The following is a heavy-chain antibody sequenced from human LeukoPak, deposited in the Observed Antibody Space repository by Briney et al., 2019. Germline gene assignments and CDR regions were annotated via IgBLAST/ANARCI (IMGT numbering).Heavy chain of an antibody. Sequence: GGSLRLSCAASGFTFDDYAMHWVRQAPGKGLEWVSGISWNSGSIGYADSVKGRFTISRDNAKNSLYLQMNSLRAEDTALYYCAKDMEDGGSYSGAFDIWGQGTMVTVSS. CDR2: ISWNSGSI. V-gene: IGHV3-9*01. CDR3: AKDMEDGGSYSGAFDI. J-gene: IGHJ3*02. CDR1: GFTFDDYA. D-gene: IGHD1-26*01.